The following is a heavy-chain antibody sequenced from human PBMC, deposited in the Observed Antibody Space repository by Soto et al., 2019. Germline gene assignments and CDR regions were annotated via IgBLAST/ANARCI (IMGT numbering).Heavy chain of an antibody. D-gene: IGHD3-10*01. Sequence: QVQLQESGPGLVKPSETLSLSCTVSGGSISSYYWSWFRQSPGKRMEWIGYVHHSWGSSYNPSLQGRLAISLDTSKSQFSLKVTSVPATDTAVYYCARQGFGPLHGLVDVWGQGTTVTVSS. CDR2: VHHSWGS. J-gene: IGHJ6*02. CDR1: GGSISSYY. V-gene: IGHV4-59*08. CDR3: ARQGFGPLHGLVDV.